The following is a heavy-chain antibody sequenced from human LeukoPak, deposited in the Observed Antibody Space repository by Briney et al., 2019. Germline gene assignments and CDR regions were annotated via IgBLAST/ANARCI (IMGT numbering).Heavy chain of an antibody. J-gene: IGHJ4*02. D-gene: IGHD3-10*01. V-gene: IGHV1-18*04. CDR1: GYTFTGYY. CDR2: ISAYNGNT. Sequence: ASVKVSCKASGYTFTGYYMHWVRQAPGQGLEWMGWISAYNGNTNYAQKLQGRVTMTTDTSTSTAYMELRSLRSDDTAVYYCARGWFGEFGDYWGQGTLVTVSS. CDR3: ARGWFGEFGDY.